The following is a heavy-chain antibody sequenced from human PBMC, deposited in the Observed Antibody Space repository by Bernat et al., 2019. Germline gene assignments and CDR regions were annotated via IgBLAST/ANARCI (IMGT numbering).Heavy chain of an antibody. CDR3: ARDGPSRCSGGSCFSLDI. Sequence: EVQLVESGGGLVQPGGSLRLSCAASGFTFSSYWMHWVRQAPGKGLVWVSRINSDGSSTSYADSVKGRFTISRDNAKNTLYPQMNSLRAEDTAVYYCARDGPSRCSGGSCFSLDIWGQGTMVTVSS. CDR2: INSDGSST. V-gene: IGHV3-74*01. D-gene: IGHD2-15*01. CDR1: GFTFSSYW. J-gene: IGHJ3*02.